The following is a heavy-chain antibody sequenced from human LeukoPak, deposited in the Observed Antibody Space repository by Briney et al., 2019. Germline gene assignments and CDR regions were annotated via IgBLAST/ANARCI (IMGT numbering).Heavy chain of an antibody. CDR1: GFTFSSYG. CDR3: ANGGIAARPGAFDI. Sequence: PGGSLRLSCAASGFTFSSYGMHWVRQAPGKGLEWVAIIRYDGSNKYYADSVKGRFTISRDNSKNTLYLQMNSLRAEDTAVYYCANGGIAARPGAFDIWGQGTMVTVSS. CDR2: IRYDGSNK. J-gene: IGHJ3*02. D-gene: IGHD6-6*01. V-gene: IGHV3-30*02.